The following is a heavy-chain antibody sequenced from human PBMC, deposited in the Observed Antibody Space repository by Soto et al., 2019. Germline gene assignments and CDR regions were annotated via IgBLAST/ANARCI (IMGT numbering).Heavy chain of an antibody. D-gene: IGHD3-3*01. J-gene: IGHJ6*02. CDR3: TRSYITIFGVAYRDYYCMDV. CDR2: IIPIYSTA. Sequence: QVQLVQSGAEVKKPGSSVKVSCKASGGTFSSYAISWVRQAPGQGLEWKGGIIPIYSTANYAQKFQGRATSSADKSTRTAYMDLSSLSSEDTAVYYCTRSYITIFGVAYRDYYCMDVWGQGTTLTASS. V-gene: IGHV1-69*06. CDR1: GGTFSSYA.